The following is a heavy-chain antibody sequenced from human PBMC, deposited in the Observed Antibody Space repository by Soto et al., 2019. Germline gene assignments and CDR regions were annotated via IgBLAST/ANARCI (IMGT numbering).Heavy chain of an antibody. J-gene: IGHJ4*02. V-gene: IGHV2-5*02. CDR2: IYWDDDK. CDR1: GFSLSTSGVG. Sequence: QITLKESGPTLVKPTQTLTLTCTFSGFSLSTSGVGVGWIRQPPGKALEWLALIYWDDDKRYSPSLKSRLTITKDPSKNQVVLTMTNMDPVDTATYYCAHSPGIAVANQFDYWGQGTLVTVSS. D-gene: IGHD6-19*01. CDR3: AHSPGIAVANQFDY.